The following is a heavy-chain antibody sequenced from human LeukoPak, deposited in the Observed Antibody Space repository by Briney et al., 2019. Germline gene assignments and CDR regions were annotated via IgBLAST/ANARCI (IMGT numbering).Heavy chain of an antibody. D-gene: IGHD3-3*01. CDR2: IIPIFGTA. CDR3: ARGFTIFGVVIPTPLDY. V-gene: IGHV1-69*01. Sequence: ASVKVSCKASGGTFSSYAISWVRQAPGQGLEWMGGIIPIFGTANYAQKFQGRATITADESTSTAYMELSSLRSEDTAVYYCARGFTIFGVVIPTPLDYWGQGTLVTVSS. CDR1: GGTFSSYA. J-gene: IGHJ4*02.